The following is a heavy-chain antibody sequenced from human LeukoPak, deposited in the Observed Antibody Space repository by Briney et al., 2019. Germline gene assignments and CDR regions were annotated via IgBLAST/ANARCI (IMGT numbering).Heavy chain of an antibody. V-gene: IGHV4-59*01. D-gene: IGHD3-22*01. Sequence: SETLSLTCTVSGGSISSYYWSWIRQPPGKGLEWIGYIYYSGSTNYNPSLKSRVTISVDTSKNQFSLKLSPVTAADTAVYYCARVRGYGIFDYWGQGTLVTVSS. CDR3: ARVRGYGIFDY. J-gene: IGHJ4*02. CDR2: IYYSGST. CDR1: GGSISSYY.